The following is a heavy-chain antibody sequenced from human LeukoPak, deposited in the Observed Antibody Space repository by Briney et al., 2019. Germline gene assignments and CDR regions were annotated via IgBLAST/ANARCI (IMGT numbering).Heavy chain of an antibody. Sequence: ASVKVSCKASGYTFTSYGISWVRQAPGQGLEWMGWISAYNGNTNYAQKLQGRVTMTTDTSTSTAHMELRSLRSDDTAVYYCARTATVTTGLDYWGQGTLVTVSS. J-gene: IGHJ4*02. CDR1: GYTFTSYG. CDR2: ISAYNGNT. CDR3: ARTATVTTGLDY. V-gene: IGHV1-18*01. D-gene: IGHD4-4*01.